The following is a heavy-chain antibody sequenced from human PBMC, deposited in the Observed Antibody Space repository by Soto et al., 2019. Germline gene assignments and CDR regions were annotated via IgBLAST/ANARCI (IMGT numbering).Heavy chain of an antibody. CDR1: GGSISSDGNY. CDR2: IYYSGST. D-gene: IGHD3-10*01. V-gene: IGHV4-31*03. J-gene: IGHJ6*02. CDR3: ARARIVRAIIYYYGMDV. Sequence: QVQLQESGPGLVKSSQTLSLTCTVSGGSISSDGNYWSWIRQHPGKGLEWIGYIYYSGSTNYNPSLKSRVTISVDTSKNQFSLKLNSVTAADTAVYYCARARIVRAIIYYYGMDVWGQGTTVTVSS.